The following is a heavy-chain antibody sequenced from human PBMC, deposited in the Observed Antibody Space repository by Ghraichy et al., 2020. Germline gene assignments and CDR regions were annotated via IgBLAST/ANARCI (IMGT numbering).Heavy chain of an antibody. CDR2: IYSGGST. CDR1: GFTVSSNY. V-gene: IGHV3-53*04. CDR3: AGISDTAHQFDAFDI. Sequence: GGSLRLSCAASGFTVSSNYMSWVRQAPGKGLEWVSVIYSGGSTYYADSVKGRFTISRHNSKNTLYLQMNSLRAEDTAVYYCAGISDTAHQFDAFDIWGQGTMVTVSS. D-gene: IGHD5-18*01. J-gene: IGHJ3*02.